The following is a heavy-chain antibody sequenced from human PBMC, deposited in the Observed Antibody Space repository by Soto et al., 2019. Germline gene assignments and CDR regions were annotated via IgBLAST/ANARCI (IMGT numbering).Heavy chain of an antibody. CDR1: GFTVSSNY. CDR3: ARSRMYYYDSSGYYYWYYFDY. CDR2: IYSGGST. J-gene: IGHJ4*02. D-gene: IGHD3-22*01. V-gene: IGHV3-53*01. Sequence: GGSLRLSCAASGFTVSSNYMSWVRQAPGKGLEWVSVIYSGGSTYYADSVKGRFTISRDNSKNTLYLQMNSLRAEDTAVYYCARSRMYYYDSSGYYYWYYFDYWGQGTLVTVSS.